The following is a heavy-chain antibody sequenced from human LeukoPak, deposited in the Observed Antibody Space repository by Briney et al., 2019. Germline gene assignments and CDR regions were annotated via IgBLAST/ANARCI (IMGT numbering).Heavy chain of an antibody. CDR1: GGSFSGYY. J-gene: IGHJ4*02. V-gene: IGHV4-34*01. CDR2: INHSGST. Sequence: SETLSLTCAVYGGSFSGYYWSWIRQPPGKGLEWIGEINHSGSTNYNPSLKSRVTISVDTSKNQFSLKLSSVTAADTAVYYCARDRYYYGSGSYYNVGYYFDYWGQGNPGHRLL. D-gene: IGHD3-10*01. CDR3: ARDRYYYGSGSYYNVGYYFDY.